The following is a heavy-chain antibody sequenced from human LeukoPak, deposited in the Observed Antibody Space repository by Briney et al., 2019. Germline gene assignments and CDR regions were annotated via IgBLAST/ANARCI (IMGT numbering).Heavy chain of an antibody. CDR3: ARDLSYPGAIDY. J-gene: IGHJ4*02. V-gene: IGHV3-21*01. CDR1: GFTFSSYS. D-gene: IGHD3-10*01. CDR2: ISSSISYI. Sequence: PGGSLRLSCAASGFTFSSYSMNWVRQAPGKGLEWVSSISSSISYIYYADSVKGRFTISRDNAKNSLYLQMNSLRAEDKAVYYCARDLSYPGAIDYWGQGTLVTVSS.